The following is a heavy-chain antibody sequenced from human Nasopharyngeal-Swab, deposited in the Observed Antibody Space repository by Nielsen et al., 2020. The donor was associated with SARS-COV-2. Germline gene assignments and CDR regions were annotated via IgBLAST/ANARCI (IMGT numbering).Heavy chain of an antibody. J-gene: IGHJ5*02. D-gene: IGHD3-3*01. V-gene: IGHV4-39*07. CDR3: AREIYDGHHDP. Sequence: WIRQPPGKGLEWVGTTYFTGNTYYNPSLKSRVTISIDRSKNHFSLKVNSMTAADTAVYYCAREIYDGHHDPWGQGTLVTVSS. CDR2: TYFTGNT.